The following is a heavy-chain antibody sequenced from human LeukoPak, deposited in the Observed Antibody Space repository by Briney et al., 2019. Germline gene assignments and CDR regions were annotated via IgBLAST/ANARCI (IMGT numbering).Heavy chain of an antibody. J-gene: IGHJ3*02. CDR2: IYYSGST. Sequence: SETLSLTCTVSGGSISSYYWSWIRQPPGKGLEWIGYIYYSGSTNYNPSLKSRVTISVDTSKNQFSLKLSSVTAADTAVYYCARASLKRAFDIWGQGTMVTVSS. CDR1: GGSISSYY. V-gene: IGHV4-59*01. CDR3: ARASLKRAFDI.